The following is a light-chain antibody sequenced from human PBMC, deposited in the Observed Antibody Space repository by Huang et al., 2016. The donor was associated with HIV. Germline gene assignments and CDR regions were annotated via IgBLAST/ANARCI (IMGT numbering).Light chain of an antibody. CDR2: ATS. Sequence: DIQMTQSPSSLSAFVGDSVTITCRASQNININLNWYQQKPGKAPKLLIYATSSLHSGVPSRFSGSGSGTDFTLTINSLQPEDSAIYSCQQSYSTPRVTFGPGTKINI. CDR3: QQSYSTPRVT. CDR1: QNININ. V-gene: IGKV1-39*01. J-gene: IGKJ3*01.